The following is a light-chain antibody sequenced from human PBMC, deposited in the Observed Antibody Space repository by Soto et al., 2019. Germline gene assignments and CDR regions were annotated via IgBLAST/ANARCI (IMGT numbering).Light chain of an antibody. V-gene: IGKV1-12*01. J-gene: IGKJ4*01. CDR2: TAS. CDR1: QGVTRW. Sequence: DIQMTQSPSSVSASVGDRVTLACRASQGVTRWLAWYQQKPGKAPKLLIYTASSLQSGVPSRFSGSGFGTDFTLTISSLQPEDFATYYCQQANTFPLTFGGGTKVDIK. CDR3: QQANTFPLT.